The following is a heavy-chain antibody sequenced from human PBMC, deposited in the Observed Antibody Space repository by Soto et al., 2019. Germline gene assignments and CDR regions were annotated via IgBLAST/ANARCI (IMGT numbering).Heavy chain of an antibody. CDR2: ISTDGSIT. CDR3: ARTRGYGDY. V-gene: IGHV3-74*01. D-gene: IGHD3-22*01. Sequence: HPGWSPRISSAAYELSLSTYWMHWVRQASGKRLVWVSRISTDGSITSYADSVKGRFTISRDNAKNTLYLQMNSLRAEDTAMYYCARTRGYGDYWLQGT. CDR1: ELSLSTYW. J-gene: IGHJ4*02.